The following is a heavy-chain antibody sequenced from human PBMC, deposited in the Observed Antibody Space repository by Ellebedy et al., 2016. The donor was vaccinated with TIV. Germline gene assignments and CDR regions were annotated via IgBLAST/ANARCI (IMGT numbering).Heavy chain of an antibody. CDR1: GGSITSDH. CDR2: IHYSGST. Sequence: SETLSLXXTVSGGSITSDHWSWIRLPPGKGLEWIGYIHYSGSTKYNPSLKSRVTMSLDTSKNQVSLVQSSMTAADTAVYYCARGRFGGGLNYYGLDVWGQGTTVTVSS. D-gene: IGHD2-15*01. CDR3: ARGRFGGGLNYYGLDV. J-gene: IGHJ6*02. V-gene: IGHV4-59*01.